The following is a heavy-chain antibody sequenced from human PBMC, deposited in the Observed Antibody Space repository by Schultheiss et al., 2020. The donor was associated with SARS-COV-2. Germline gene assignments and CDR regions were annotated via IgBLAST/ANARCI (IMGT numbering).Heavy chain of an antibody. CDR2: ISYDGSNK. J-gene: IGHJ5*02. Sequence: GGSLRLSCAASGFTFSSYAIHWVRQAPGKGLEWVAVISYDGSNKYYADSVKGRFTISRDNSKNTLYLQMNSLRAEDTAVYYCAKGGLDNWFDPWGQGTLVTVSS. CDR3: AKGGLDNWFDP. D-gene: IGHD3-16*01. V-gene: IGHV3-30-3*01. CDR1: GFTFSSYA.